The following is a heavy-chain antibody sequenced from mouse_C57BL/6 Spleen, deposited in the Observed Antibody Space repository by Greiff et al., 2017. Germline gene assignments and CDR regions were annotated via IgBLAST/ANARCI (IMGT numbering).Heavy chain of an antibody. J-gene: IGHJ4*01. Sequence: QVQLQQPGAELVRPGSSVKLSCKASGYTFTSYWMHWVKQRPIQGLEWIGNIDPSDSETHYNQKFKDKATLTVDKSSSTAYLQLSILTSEDSAVYYCARDDYGDYYAMDYWGQGTSVTVSS. CDR1: GYTFTSYW. CDR2: IDPSDSET. CDR3: ARDDYGDYYAMDY. V-gene: IGHV1-52*01. D-gene: IGHD2-4*01.